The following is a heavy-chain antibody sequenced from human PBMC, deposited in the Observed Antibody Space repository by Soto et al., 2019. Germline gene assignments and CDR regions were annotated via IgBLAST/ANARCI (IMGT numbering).Heavy chain of an antibody. J-gene: IGHJ6*02. Sequence: GGLRRLTGTSAGVQARGNGMSLGRKAKGKGLEWVSVIYSGGSTYYADSVKGRFTISRDNSKNTLYLQMNSLRAEDTAVYYCARVRHLRRRGYYYGMDVWRQAITVTLS. CDR2: IYSGGST. CDR1: GVQARGNG. CDR3: ARVRHLRRRGYYYGMDV. V-gene: IGHV3-53*01. D-gene: IGHD3-10*01.